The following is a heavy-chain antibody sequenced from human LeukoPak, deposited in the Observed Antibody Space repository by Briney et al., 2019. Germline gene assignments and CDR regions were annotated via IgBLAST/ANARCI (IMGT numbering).Heavy chain of an antibody. V-gene: IGHV3-11*06. CDR2: ISSSSYT. J-gene: IGHJ6*02. D-gene: IGHD5-18*01. CDR1: GFTFSTHW. Sequence: GGSLRLSCAASGFTFSTHWMSWVRQAPGKGLEWVSYISSSSYTNYADSVKGRFTISRDNAKNSLYLQMNSLRAEDTAVYYCARDRDTAMANDYYYYGMDVWGQGTTVTVSS. CDR3: ARDRDTAMANDYYYYGMDV.